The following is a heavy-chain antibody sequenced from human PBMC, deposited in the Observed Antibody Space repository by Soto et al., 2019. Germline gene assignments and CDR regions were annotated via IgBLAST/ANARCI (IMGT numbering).Heavy chain of an antibody. CDR2: VYSSGGT. V-gene: IGHV4-4*07. D-gene: IGHD3-3*01. J-gene: IGHJ5*02. CDR3: ARVQRFSDWFDP. Sequence: SETLSLTCTVSGGSMTSYYWTWIRQPAGKGLEWIGRVYSSGGTHYNPSLKSRVTISLDTSKNQFSLRLLSVTDADTAVYFCARVQRFSDWFDPWGQGTLLTVSS. CDR1: GGSMTSYY.